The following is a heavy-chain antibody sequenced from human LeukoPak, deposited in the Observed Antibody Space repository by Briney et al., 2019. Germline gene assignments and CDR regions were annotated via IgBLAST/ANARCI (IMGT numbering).Heavy chain of an antibody. Sequence: PSETLSLTCTISGGSINDYYWSWIRQPAGEGLEWIGYVLYSGTTNYNPSLKSRVSISLDTSKNQFSLMVNSVTAADTAVYFCAGQQLERGEDHWGQGTLVIVSS. CDR3: AGQQLERGEDH. D-gene: IGHD1-1*01. CDR2: VLYSGTT. V-gene: IGHV4-59*08. CDR1: GGSINDYY. J-gene: IGHJ4*02.